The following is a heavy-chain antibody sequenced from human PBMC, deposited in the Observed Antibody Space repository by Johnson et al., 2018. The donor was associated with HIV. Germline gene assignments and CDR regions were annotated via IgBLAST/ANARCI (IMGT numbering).Heavy chain of an antibody. Sequence: VQLVESGGGLIQPGGSLRLSCAASGFTVSSNYMSWVRQAPGKGLEWVSVIYSGDSTYYADSVKGRFTISRDNSKNTLYLQMKSLRAEDTAVYYCARVPDYGDYGDAFDIWGQGTMVTVSS. D-gene: IGHD4-17*01. CDR2: IYSGDST. CDR1: GFTVSSNY. J-gene: IGHJ3*02. V-gene: IGHV3-53*01. CDR3: ARVPDYGDYGDAFDI.